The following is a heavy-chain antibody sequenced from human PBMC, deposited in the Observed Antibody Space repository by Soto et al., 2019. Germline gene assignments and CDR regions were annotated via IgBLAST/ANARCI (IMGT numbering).Heavy chain of an antibody. Sequence: SLRLSCAASGFTFSSYAMHWVRQAPGKGLEWVAVISHDGSNKYYADSVKGRFTISRDNSKNTLYLQMNSLRAEDTAVYYCARDVNFYVRSGPYYFDFCGPGTLVTLSS. CDR3: ARDVNFYVRSGPYYFDF. J-gene: IGHJ4*02. CDR2: ISHDGSNK. V-gene: IGHV3-30-3*01. CDR1: GFTFSSYA. D-gene: IGHD3-22*01.